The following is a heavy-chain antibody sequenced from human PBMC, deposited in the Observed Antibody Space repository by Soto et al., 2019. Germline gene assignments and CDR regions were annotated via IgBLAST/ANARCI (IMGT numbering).Heavy chain of an antibody. Sequence: NPSETLSLTCTVSGGSISSFYWNWIRQSAGQGLEWIGRIYLSGTTTHNPSLQSRVTMSVDTTKNQFSLKLSSLTAADTAVYYCARSPSTSSIGTFESWGRGTKVTVAS. J-gene: IGHJ3*02. CDR3: ARSPSTSSIGTFES. D-gene: IGHD6-6*01. CDR2: IYLSGTT. CDR1: GGSISSFY. V-gene: IGHV4-4*07.